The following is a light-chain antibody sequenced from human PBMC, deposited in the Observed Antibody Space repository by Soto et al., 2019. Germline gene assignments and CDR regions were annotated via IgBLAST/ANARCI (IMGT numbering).Light chain of an antibody. J-gene: IGLJ3*02. CDR2: EVS. V-gene: IGLV2-14*01. CDR3: SSYTSSITWV. CDR1: SSDVGGHNY. Sequence: QSALTQPASVSGSPGQSITISCTGTSSDVGGHNYVSWYQQHPGKAPKLMIYEVSNRPSGVSDRFFGSKSGNTASLTISGLQAEDEADYYCSSYTSSITWVFGGGTKLTVL.